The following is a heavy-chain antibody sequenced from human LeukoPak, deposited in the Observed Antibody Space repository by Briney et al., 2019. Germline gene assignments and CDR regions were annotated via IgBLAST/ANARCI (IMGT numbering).Heavy chain of an antibody. V-gene: IGHV4-59*13. J-gene: IGHJ4*02. D-gene: IGHD5-18*01. CDR1: GGSISSYY. CDR2: VYYSGST. CDR3: ARVARGYNYGHEDY. Sequence: KPSETLSLTCTVSGGSISSYYWSWIRQPPGKGLEWIGYVYYSGSTTYNPSLKSRVTISVDTSKNQFSLKLSSVTAADTAVYYCARVARGYNYGHEDYWGQGTLVTVSS.